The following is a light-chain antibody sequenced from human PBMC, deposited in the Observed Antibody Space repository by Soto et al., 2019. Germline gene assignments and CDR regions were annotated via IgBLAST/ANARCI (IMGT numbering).Light chain of an antibody. CDR1: QGISSR. J-gene: IGKJ5*01. Sequence: DMQMTQSPSSVSASVGDRVTITCRASQGISSRLDWYQQKPGKAPKLLIYDASSLQGGVPSRFSGSGSGTDFTLTITSLQPEDCATYDCQQANSFPLTFGQGTRLDI. V-gene: IGKV1-12*01. CDR3: QQANSFPLT. CDR2: DAS.